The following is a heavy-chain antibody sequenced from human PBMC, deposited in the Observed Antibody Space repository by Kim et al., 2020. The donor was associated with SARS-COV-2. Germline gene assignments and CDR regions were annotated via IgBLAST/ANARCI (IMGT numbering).Heavy chain of an antibody. CDR3: ARDLGWLRFQAPQYDAFDI. D-gene: IGHD5-12*01. V-gene: IGHV3-33*01. Sequence: GGSLRLSCAASGFTFSSYGMHWVRQAPGKGLEWVAVIWYDGSNKYYADSVKGRFTISRDNSKNTLYLQMNSLRAEDTAVYYCARDLGWLRFQAPQYDAFDIWGQGTMVTVSS. J-gene: IGHJ3*02. CDR2: IWYDGSNK. CDR1: GFTFSSYG.